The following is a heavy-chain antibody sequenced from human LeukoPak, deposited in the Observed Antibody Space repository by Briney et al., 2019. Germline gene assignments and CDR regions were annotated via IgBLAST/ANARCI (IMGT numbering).Heavy chain of an antibody. D-gene: IGHD3-10*01. CDR2: IKQDGSEK. V-gene: IGHV3-7*01. J-gene: IGHJ6*02. CDR3: ARVVSLTMVRGVRDYYYGMDV. CDR1: GFTFTNYW. Sequence: GGSLRLSCAASGFTFTNYWMNWVRQAPGKGLEWVASIKQDGSEKYYVDSVKGRLTISRDNAKNSLYLQMNSLRTEDTAVYYCARVVSLTMVRGVRDYYYGMDVWGQGTTVTVSS.